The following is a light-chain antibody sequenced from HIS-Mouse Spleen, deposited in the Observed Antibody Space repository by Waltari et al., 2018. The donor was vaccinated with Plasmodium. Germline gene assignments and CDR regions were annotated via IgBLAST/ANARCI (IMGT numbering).Light chain of an antibody. V-gene: IGLV1-51*01. J-gene: IGLJ2*01. CDR3: GTCDSSLSAGVV. CDR1: SSNIGHNY. Sequence: QSVLTQPPSASAAPGQQVTISCSGSSSNIGHNYVSWYQQLPGTAPKLLIYDNNNRPSGMPDRFAGSNSGTSATLGITGLQTGDEADYYCGTCDSSLSAGVVFGGGTKLTVL. CDR2: DNN.